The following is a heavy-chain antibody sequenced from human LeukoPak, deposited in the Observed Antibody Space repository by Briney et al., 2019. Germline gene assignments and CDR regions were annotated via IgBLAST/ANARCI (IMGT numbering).Heavy chain of an antibody. CDR3: ARAPLVVSPFDY. Sequence: SETLSLTCTVSGGSICSYYWSWIRQPPGKGLEWIWDIYYTGSTNYNPSLKSRVTISVDTSKNQFSLKLSSVTAADTAVYYCARAPLVVSPFDYWGQGTLVTVSS. V-gene: IGHV4-59*01. CDR2: IYYTGST. D-gene: IGHD2-15*01. CDR1: GGSICSYY. J-gene: IGHJ4*02.